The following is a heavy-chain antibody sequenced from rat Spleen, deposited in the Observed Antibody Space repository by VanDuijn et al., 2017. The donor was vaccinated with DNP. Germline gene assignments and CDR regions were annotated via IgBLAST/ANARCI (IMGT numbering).Heavy chain of an antibody. J-gene: IGHJ3*01. V-gene: IGHV5-31*01. Sequence: EVHLVESGGDLVQPGRSLTLSCVVSGFTFNKDWMTWVRQVPGKGLEWIASITTGGEITYYPDSVKGRFTISRDHATNTLYLRLNSLRSEDTAIYYCASGFGWFAYWGQGTLVTVSS. D-gene: IGHD4-1*01. CDR3: ASGFGWFAY. CDR2: ITTGGEIT. CDR1: GFTFNKDW.